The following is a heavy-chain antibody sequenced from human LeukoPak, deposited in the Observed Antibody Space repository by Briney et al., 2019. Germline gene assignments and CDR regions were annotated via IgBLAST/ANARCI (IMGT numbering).Heavy chain of an antibody. CDR1: GFTFSTYT. V-gene: IGHV3-23*01. Sequence: GGSLRLSCAASGFTFSTYTMAWVRQAPGKGPEWVSAMSSSGVTTYYADSVKGRFTISRDNSKNTLYLQVNSLSPEDTAVYYCAKVGSSGWYYFDYWGQGTLVTASS. CDR3: AKVGSSGWYYFDY. CDR2: MSSSGVTT. D-gene: IGHD6-19*01. J-gene: IGHJ4*02.